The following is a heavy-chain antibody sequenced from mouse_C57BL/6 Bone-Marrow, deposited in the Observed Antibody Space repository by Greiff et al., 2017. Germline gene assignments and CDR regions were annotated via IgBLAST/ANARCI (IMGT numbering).Heavy chain of an antibody. CDR1: GFNIKDDY. CDR2: IDPENGDT. D-gene: IGHD1-3*01. CDR3: TTRRSG. Sequence: EVKLMESGAELVRPGASVKLSCTASGFNIKDDYMHWVKQRPEQGLEWIGWIDPENGDTEYASKFQGKATITADTSSNTAYLQLSSLTSEDTAVYYCTTRRSGGGQGTTLTVSS. V-gene: IGHV14-4*01. J-gene: IGHJ2*01.